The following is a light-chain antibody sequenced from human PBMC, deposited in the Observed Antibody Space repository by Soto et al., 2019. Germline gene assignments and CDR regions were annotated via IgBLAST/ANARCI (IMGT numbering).Light chain of an antibody. CDR1: QDITNF. V-gene: IGKV1-33*01. CDR2: DAS. J-gene: IGKJ2*01. Sequence: IQMTQFPSSLCVSXGDRVTINCQACQDITNFLNWYQQKPGXAPKFXIYDASNLETGVTSRFSGTGYGKDFNFTISSLQPEDIATYECQQYDNLPSFGQGTKVDIK. CDR3: QQYDNLPS.